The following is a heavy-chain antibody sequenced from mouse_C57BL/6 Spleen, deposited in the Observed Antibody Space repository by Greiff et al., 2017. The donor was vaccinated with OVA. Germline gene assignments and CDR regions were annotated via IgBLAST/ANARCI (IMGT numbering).Heavy chain of an antibody. CDR1: GYTFTSYW. V-gene: IGHV1-64*01. J-gene: IGHJ1*03. CDR3: AKVYDGYSYWYFDV. CDR2: IHPNSGST. D-gene: IGHD2-3*01. Sequence: QVQLQQPGAELVKPGASVKLSCKASGYTFTSYWMHWVKQRPGQGLEWIGMIHPNSGSTNYNEKFKSKATLTVDKSSSTAYMQLSSLTSEDSAVYYCAKVYDGYSYWYFDVWGTGTTVTVSS.